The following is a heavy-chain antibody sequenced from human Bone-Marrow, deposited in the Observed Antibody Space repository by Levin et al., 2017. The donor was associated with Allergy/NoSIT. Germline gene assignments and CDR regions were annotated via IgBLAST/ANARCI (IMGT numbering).Heavy chain of an antibody. Sequence: GGSLRLSCAASGFTFSSYGMHWVRQAPGKGLEWVAVISYDGSNKYYADSVKGRFTISRDNSKNTLYLQMNSLRAEDTAVYYCAKLSHCSSTSCSYYYYGMDVWGQGTTVTVSS. D-gene: IGHD2-2*01. V-gene: IGHV3-30*18. CDR2: ISYDGSNK. CDR3: AKLSHCSSTSCSYYYYGMDV. CDR1: GFTFSSYG. J-gene: IGHJ6*02.